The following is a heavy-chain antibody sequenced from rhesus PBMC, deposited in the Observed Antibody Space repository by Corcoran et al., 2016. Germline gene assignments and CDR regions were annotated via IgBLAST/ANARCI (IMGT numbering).Heavy chain of an antibody. Sequence: QVQLQESGPGLVKSSETLSLTCAVSGAFVNSNSWTWIRQPPGKGREWIGRIFGDGGRTSYNPSLPRRVTISRDTSKNQFSLKLNSVTAADTAVYYCGRGRVVNDRGLDSWGQGVLVTVSS. V-gene: IGHV4-147*01. CDR3: GRGRVVNDRGLDS. D-gene: IGHD3-28*01. CDR1: GAFVNSNS. J-gene: IGHJ4*01. CDR2: IFGDGGRT.